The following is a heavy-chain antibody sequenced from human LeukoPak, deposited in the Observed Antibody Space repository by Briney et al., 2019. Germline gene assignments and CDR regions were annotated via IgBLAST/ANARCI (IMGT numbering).Heavy chain of an antibody. D-gene: IGHD6-13*01. CDR3: ARHLGSSWYESFDY. CDR1: GYAISSGYN. CDR2: IYYIAIT. J-gene: IGHJ4*02. V-gene: IGHV4-38-2*01. Sequence: SETXSLTCXXSGYAISSGYNWGGIRRPPGKGLEWIGCIYYIAITYYTPSLNSRVTISVDTSKPQFSLKLSSVPAADTAVYYCARHLGSSWYESFDYWGQGILVTVSS.